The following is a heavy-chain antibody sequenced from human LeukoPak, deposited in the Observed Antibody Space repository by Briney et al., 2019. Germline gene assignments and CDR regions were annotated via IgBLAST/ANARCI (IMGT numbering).Heavy chain of an antibody. CDR2: IISSIIYI. V-gene: IGHV3-21*01. J-gene: IGHJ4*02. CDR3: ARDRPGITGTTLPDY. Sequence: IISSIIYIYYADSVRGRFTISRDKAKNSLYLQMNSLRAEDTAVYYCARDRPGITGTTLPDYWGQGTLVTVSS. D-gene: IGHD1-20*01.